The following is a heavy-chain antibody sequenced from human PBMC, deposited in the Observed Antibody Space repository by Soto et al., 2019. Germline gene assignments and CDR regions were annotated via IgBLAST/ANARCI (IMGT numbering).Heavy chain of an antibody. CDR1: GGSISSGGYY. Sequence: QVQLQESGPGLVKPSQTLSLTCTVSGGSISSGGYYWSWIRQHPGKGLEWIGYIYYSGSTYYNPSLKSRVTISVDTSKNQFSLKLSSVTAADTAVYYCARGWNYDILTGSSRWFDPWGQGTLVTVSS. V-gene: IGHV4-31*03. D-gene: IGHD3-9*01. CDR2: IYYSGST. J-gene: IGHJ5*02. CDR3: ARGWNYDILTGSSRWFDP.